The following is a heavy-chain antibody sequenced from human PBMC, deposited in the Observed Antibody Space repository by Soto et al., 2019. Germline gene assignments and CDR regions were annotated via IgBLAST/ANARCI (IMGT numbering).Heavy chain of an antibody. V-gene: IGHV3-20*01. CDR1: GFTFDDYG. Sequence: GGSLRLSCAASGFTFDDYGMSWVRQAPGKGLEWVSGINWNGGSTGYADSVKGRFTISRDNAKNSLYLQMNSLRAEDTALYHCARDMIDWKSGYDDYGDYLHYYYYMDVWGKGTTVTVSS. J-gene: IGHJ6*03. D-gene: IGHD4-17*01. CDR2: INWNGGST. CDR3: ARDMIDWKSGYDDYGDYLHYYYYMDV.